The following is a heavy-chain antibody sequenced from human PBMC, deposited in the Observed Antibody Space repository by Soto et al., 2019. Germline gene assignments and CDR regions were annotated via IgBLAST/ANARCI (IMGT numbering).Heavy chain of an antibody. CDR3: ASGYAYYYGMDV. V-gene: IGHV1-2*04. J-gene: IGHJ6*02. CDR2: INPNSGGT. D-gene: IGHD3-16*01. Sequence: ASVKVSCKASGYTFTGYYMHWVLQAPGQGLEWMGWINPNSGGTNYAQKFQGWVTMTRDTSISTAYMELSRLRSDDTAVYYCASGYAYYYGMDVWGQGTTVTVSS. CDR1: GYTFTGYY.